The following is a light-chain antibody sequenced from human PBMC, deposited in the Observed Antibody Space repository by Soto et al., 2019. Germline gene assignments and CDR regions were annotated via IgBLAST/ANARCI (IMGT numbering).Light chain of an antibody. CDR1: QSVSRY. Sequence: EIVLTQSPASLSLSPGERATLSCRASQSVSRYLAWYQQKPGQAPRLLILRASNKATGIPDRFSGSGSGTDFTLTISRLETEDFAVFYCQQYGTSEIIFGQGTRLEIK. J-gene: IGKJ5*01. CDR3: QQYGTSEII. V-gene: IGKV3-20*01. CDR2: RAS.